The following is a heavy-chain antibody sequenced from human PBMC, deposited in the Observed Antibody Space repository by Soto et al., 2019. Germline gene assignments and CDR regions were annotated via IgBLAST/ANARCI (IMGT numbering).Heavy chain of an antibody. V-gene: IGHV3-23*01. Sequence: PGGSLRLSCAASGFTFSSYAMSWVRQAPWKGLEWVSAISGSGGSTYYADSVKGRFTISRDNSKNTLYLQMNSLRAEDTAVYYCARDRTYYDFWSGYPHVEVHYGMDVWSQGTTVTVSS. J-gene: IGHJ6*02. CDR2: ISGSGGST. CDR1: GFTFSSYA. CDR3: ARDRTYYDFWSGYPHVEVHYGMDV. D-gene: IGHD3-3*01.